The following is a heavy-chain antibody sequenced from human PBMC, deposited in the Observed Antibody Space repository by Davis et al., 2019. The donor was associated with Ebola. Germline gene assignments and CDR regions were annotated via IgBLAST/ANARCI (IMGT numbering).Heavy chain of an antibody. CDR3: ARDSRRFLRGMDV. J-gene: IGHJ6*02. CDR2: ISSSSSYT. Sequence: GGSLRLSCAASGFTFSSYSMNWVRQAPGKGLEWVSSISSSSSYTNYADSVKGRFTISRDNAKNSLYLQMNSLRAEDTAVYYCARDSRRFLRGMDVWGQGTTVTVSS. CDR1: GFTFSSYS. V-gene: IGHV3-21*01. D-gene: IGHD3-3*01.